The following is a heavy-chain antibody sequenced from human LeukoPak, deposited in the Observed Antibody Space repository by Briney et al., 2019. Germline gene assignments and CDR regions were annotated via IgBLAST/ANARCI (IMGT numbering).Heavy chain of an antibody. J-gene: IGHJ4*02. Sequence: SQTLSLTCTVSGGSISSYYWSWIRQPPGKGLEWIGYIYYSGSTNYNPSLKSRVTISVDTSKNQFSLKLSSVTAADTAVYYCARVAVTYFDYWGQGTLVTVSS. CDR3: ARVAVTYFDY. CDR1: GGSISSYY. D-gene: IGHD4-17*01. CDR2: IYYSGST. V-gene: IGHV4-59*08.